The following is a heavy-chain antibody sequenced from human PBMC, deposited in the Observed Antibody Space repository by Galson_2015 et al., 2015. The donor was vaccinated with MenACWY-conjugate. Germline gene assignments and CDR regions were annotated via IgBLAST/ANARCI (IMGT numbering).Heavy chain of an antibody. Sequence: SLRLSCAASGFTFSDYYMSWVRQAPGKGLEWVAYISSGHIYSNHADSVKGRFTISRDSAKNSLFLQMNSLRAEDTAVYFCARTPRSYSGYTFEKWGQGTLVTVSS. CDR3: ARTPRSYSGYTFEK. V-gene: IGHV3-11*06. D-gene: IGHD5-12*01. CDR1: GFTFSDYY. J-gene: IGHJ4*02. CDR2: ISSGHIYS.